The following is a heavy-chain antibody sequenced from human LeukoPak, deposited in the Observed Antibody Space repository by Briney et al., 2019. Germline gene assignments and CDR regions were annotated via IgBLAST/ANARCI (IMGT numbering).Heavy chain of an antibody. Sequence: GASVKVSCKASGYTFTSYGISWVRQAPGQGLEWMGWISAYNGNTNYAQKLQGRVTMTTDTSTSTAYMELRSLRSDDTAVYYCARGISSGPIAAAGPNYYMDVWGKGTTVTVSS. J-gene: IGHJ6*03. CDR3: ARGISSGPIAAAGPNYYMDV. V-gene: IGHV1-18*01. D-gene: IGHD6-13*01. CDR2: ISAYNGNT. CDR1: GYTFTSYG.